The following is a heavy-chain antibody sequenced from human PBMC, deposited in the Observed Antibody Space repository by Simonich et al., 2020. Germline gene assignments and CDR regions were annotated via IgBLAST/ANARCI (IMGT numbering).Heavy chain of an antibody. J-gene: IGHJ3*02. D-gene: IGHD1-1*01. CDR1: GSSFTSYW. CDR2: IYPGDEDT. Sequence: EVQLVQSGSEVKKPGESLKISCKGSGSSFTSYWIGWVRQMPGKGLEWMGIIYPGDEDTRYSPAFQGQVSNSADKSISTAYRQWSSLKASDTAMYYCARQLNDFDIWGQGTMVTVSS. V-gene: IGHV5-51*01. CDR3: ARQLNDFDI.